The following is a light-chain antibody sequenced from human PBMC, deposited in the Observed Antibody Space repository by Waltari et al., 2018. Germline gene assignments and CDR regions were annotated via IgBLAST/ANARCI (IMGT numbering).Light chain of an antibody. Sequence: QSALTQPASVSGSPGQSLTISCTGTSSDVGGYNSVSWYQQHSGKAPKLIIYYITKRPSGASNRFSGSKSGDTAFLTISGLQAEDEADYYCSSYTSSSSPYVFGSGTKVTVL. J-gene: IGLJ1*01. CDR1: SSDVGGYNS. V-gene: IGLV2-14*01. CDR3: SSYTSSSSPYV. CDR2: YIT.